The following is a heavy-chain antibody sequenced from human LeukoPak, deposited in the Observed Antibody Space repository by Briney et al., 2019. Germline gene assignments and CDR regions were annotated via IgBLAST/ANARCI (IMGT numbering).Heavy chain of an antibody. CDR1: GFTFSNNF. CDR3: ARERQDTVIHSGAFDI. CDR2: IASDGSHT. D-gene: IGHD2-21*02. J-gene: IGHJ3*02. V-gene: IGHV3-30-3*01. Sequence: GGSRRPSWAASGFTFSNNFMHWARQAPGKGLEWVADIASDGSHTFYVESVKGRFTISRDNSKNTLYLQMNSLGPEDTAVYFCARERQDTVIHSGAFDIWGQGTMVTVSS.